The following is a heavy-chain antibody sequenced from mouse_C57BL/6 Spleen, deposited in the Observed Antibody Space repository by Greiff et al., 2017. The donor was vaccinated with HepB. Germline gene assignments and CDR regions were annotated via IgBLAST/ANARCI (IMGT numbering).Heavy chain of an antibody. CDR2: ISNGGGST. J-gene: IGHJ1*03. CDR1: GFTFSDYY. CDR3: ARRADGYYPYWYFDV. D-gene: IGHD2-3*01. V-gene: IGHV5-12*01. Sequence: DVQLVESGGGLVQPGGSLKLSCAASGFTFSDYYMYWVRQTPEKRLEWVAYISNGGGSTYYPETVKGRFTISRDNAKNTLYLQRSRLKSEDTAMYYCARRADGYYPYWYFDVWGTGTTVTVSS.